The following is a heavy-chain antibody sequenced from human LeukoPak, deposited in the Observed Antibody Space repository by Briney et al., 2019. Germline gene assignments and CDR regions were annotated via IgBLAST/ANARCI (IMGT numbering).Heavy chain of an antibody. CDR3: ARGGGNSYDAFDI. Sequence: GASVKVSCKASGYTFTSYYMHWVRQAPGQGLEWMGIINPSGGSTSYAQKFQGRVTMTRDTSISTAYMELSRLRSDDTAVYYCARGGGNSYDAFDIWGQGTMVTVSS. CDR2: INPSGGST. D-gene: IGHD4-23*01. CDR1: GYTFTSYY. J-gene: IGHJ3*02. V-gene: IGHV1-46*01.